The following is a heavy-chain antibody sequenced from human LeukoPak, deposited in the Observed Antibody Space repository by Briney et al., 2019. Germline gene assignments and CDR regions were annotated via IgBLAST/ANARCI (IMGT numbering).Heavy chain of an antibody. V-gene: IGHV3-7*01. D-gene: IGHD4-17*01. CDR2: IKQDGSEK. J-gene: IGHJ5*02. Sequence: PGGSLRLSCAASGFTFSSYWMSWVRQAPGKGLEWVANIKQDGSEKYYVDSVKGRFTISRDNAKNSLYLQMNSLRAEDTAVYYCARYGDYPINWFAPWGQGTLVTVSS. CDR1: GFTFSSYW. CDR3: ARYGDYPINWFAP.